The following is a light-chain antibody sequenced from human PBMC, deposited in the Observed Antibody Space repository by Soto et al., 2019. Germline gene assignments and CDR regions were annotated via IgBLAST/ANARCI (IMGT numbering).Light chain of an antibody. Sequence: EIVMTQSPATLSVSPGERATLSCRASQSVSSNLLAWYQEKPGQAPRLLIYGASSRATGIPDRFSGSGSGTDFTLTISRLEPEDFAVYYCQQYGSSPITFGQGTRLEIK. CDR2: GAS. CDR3: QQYGSSPIT. V-gene: IGKV3-20*01. CDR1: QSVSSNL. J-gene: IGKJ5*01.